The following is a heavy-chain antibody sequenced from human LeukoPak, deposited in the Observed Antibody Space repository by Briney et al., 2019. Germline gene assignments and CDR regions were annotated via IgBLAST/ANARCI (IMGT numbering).Heavy chain of an antibody. CDR3: ARLGYCSGGSCYYSYYGMDV. V-gene: IGHV4-59*06. D-gene: IGHD2-15*01. Sequence: SETLSLACVVSGGSLTDYHWNWIRQSPGKGLEWIGYIYYSGSTYYNPSLKSRVTISVDTSKNQFSLKLSSVTAADTAVYYCARLGYCSGGSCYYSYYGMDVWGQGTTVTVSS. J-gene: IGHJ6*02. CDR2: IYYSGST. CDR1: GGSLTDYH.